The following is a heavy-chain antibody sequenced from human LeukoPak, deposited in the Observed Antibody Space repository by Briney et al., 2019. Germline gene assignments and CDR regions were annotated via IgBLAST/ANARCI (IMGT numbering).Heavy chain of an antibody. CDR2: TNSDGSST. D-gene: IGHD4-17*01. V-gene: IGHV3-74*01. J-gene: IGHJ4*02. CDR3: ATVTTGIEY. CDR1: GFTFSSYW. Sequence: GGSLRLSCAASGFTFSSYWMHWVRQAPGKGLVWVSRTNSDGSSTSYADSVKGRFTISRDNAKNTLYLQMNSLRGEDTAVYYCATVTTGIEYWGQGTLVTVSS.